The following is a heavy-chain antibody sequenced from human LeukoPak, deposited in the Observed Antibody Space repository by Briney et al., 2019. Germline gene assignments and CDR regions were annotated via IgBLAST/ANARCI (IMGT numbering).Heavy chain of an antibody. CDR3: ATTGNFYDMDV. D-gene: IGHD1-1*01. J-gene: IGHJ6*03. CDR2: SSTVTGNI. CDR1: GFSFISTS. V-gene: IGHV3-48*04. Sequence: GGSLRLSCAASGFSFISTSIHWVRQAPGEGLEWLSYSSTVTGNIYYADSVKGRFTISRDNAKSSLNLQMSSLRAEDTAVYFCATTGNFYDMDVWGKGTTVTVSS.